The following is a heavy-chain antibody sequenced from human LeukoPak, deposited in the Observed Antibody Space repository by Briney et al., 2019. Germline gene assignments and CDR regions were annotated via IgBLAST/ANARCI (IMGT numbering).Heavy chain of an antibody. D-gene: IGHD3-22*01. CDR2: IYHSGTT. CDR1: SGSISSADSY. J-gene: IGHJ6*02. Sequence: SETLSLTCTVSSGSISSADSYWSWIRQPPGKGLEWIGYIYHSGTTDCNPSLKSRITISVDMSKNQFSLKLSSVTAADTAVYYCARDRVYYYDSSGYYSLTGYYYGMDVWGQGTTVTVSS. V-gene: IGHV4-30-4*01. CDR3: ARDRVYYYDSSGYYSLTGYYYGMDV.